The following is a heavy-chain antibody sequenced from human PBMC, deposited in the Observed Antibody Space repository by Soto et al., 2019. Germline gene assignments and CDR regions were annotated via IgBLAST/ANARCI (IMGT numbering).Heavy chain of an antibody. CDR3: AKAGSPYYYYYGMDV. Sequence: SVKVSCNASGGTFSSYAISWVRQAPGQVLEWMGGIIAIFGTANYAQKFQGRVTITADESSSNAYMELSSLRSEDTAVYYCAKAGSPYYYYYGMDVWGQGTTVTVSS. CDR2: IIAIFGTA. CDR1: GGTFSSYA. J-gene: IGHJ6*02. V-gene: IGHV1-69*13.